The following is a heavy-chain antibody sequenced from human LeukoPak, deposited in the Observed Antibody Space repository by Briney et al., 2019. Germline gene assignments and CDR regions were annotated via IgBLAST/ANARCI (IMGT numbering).Heavy chain of an antibody. Sequence: GGSLRLSCAASGFTVSSNYMSWVRQAPGKGLEWVSIIYSGGSTYYADSVKGRFTISRDSSKNTLYLQMNSPRAEDTAVYYCARDLGYSGSYWGQGTLVTVSS. D-gene: IGHD1-26*01. CDR3: ARDLGYSGSY. CDR1: GFTVSSNY. J-gene: IGHJ4*02. V-gene: IGHV3-66*01. CDR2: IYSGGST.